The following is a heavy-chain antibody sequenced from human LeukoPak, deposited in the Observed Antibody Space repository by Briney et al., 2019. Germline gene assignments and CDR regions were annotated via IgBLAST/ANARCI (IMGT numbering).Heavy chain of an antibody. CDR2: INWNGGST. D-gene: IGHD2-2*01. V-gene: IGHV3-20*01. CDR1: GFTFDDYG. Sequence: PGGSLRLSCAASGFTFDDYGMSWVRQAPGKGLEWVSGINWNGGSTGYADSMKGRFTISRDNAKNSLYLQMNSLRAEDTALYHCAREGYCSSTSCPDDAFDIWGQGTMVTVSS. CDR3: AREGYCSSTSCPDDAFDI. J-gene: IGHJ3*02.